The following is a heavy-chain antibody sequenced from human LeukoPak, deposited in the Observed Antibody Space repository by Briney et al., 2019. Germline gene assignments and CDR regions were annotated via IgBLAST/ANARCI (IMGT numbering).Heavy chain of an antibody. Sequence: SETLSLTCTVSGGSISSYYWSWIRQPPGKGLEWIGYIYYSGSTNYNPSLKSRVTISVDTSKNQFSLKLSSVTAADTAVYYCARDGIQGSWSFDIWGQGTMVTVSS. J-gene: IGHJ3*02. V-gene: IGHV4-59*01. CDR1: GGSISSYY. D-gene: IGHD6-13*01. CDR2: IYYSGST. CDR3: ARDGIQGSWSFDI.